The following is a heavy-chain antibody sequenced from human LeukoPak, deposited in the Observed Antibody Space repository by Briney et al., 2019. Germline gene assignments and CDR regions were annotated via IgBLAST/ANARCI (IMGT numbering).Heavy chain of an antibody. CDR2: IYHSGST. V-gene: IGHV4-30-2*01. Sequence: PSETLSLTCTVSGGSISSGGYYWSWIRQPPGKGLEWIGYIYHSGSTYYNPSLKSRVTISVDRSKNQFSLKLSSVTAADTAVYYCARLTSIADTPVEYWGQGTLVTVSS. CDR3: ARLTSIADTPVEY. CDR1: GGSISSGGYY. J-gene: IGHJ4*02. D-gene: IGHD6-6*01.